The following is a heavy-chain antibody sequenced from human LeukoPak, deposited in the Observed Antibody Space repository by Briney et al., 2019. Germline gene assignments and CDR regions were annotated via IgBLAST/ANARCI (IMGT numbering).Heavy chain of an antibody. V-gene: IGHV3-49*04. CDR3: TGARVVNHWYFDL. CDR1: GFTFGDYP. J-gene: IGHJ2*01. CDR2: IRTKAYGGTT. Sequence: GGSLRLSCTASGFTFGDYPMSWVRQAPGKGLEWVSFIRTKAYGGTTEYAASVKGRFTISRDDSKSIAYLQMNSLITEDTAVYCCTGARVVNHWYFDLWGRGTLVTVSS. D-gene: IGHD4-23*01.